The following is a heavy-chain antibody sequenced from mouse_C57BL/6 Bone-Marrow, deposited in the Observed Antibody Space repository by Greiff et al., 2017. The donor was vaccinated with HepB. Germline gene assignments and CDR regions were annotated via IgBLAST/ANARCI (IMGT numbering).Heavy chain of an antibody. V-gene: IGHV5-17*01. CDR2: ISSGSSTI. CDR1: GFTFSDYG. D-gene: IGHD2-4*01. J-gene: IGHJ4*01. CDR3: ARQGLREYYAMDY. Sequence: EVKLMDSGGGLVKPGGSLKLSCAASGFTFSDYGMHWVRQAPEKGLEWVAYISSGSSTIYYADTVKGRFTISRDNAKNTLFLQMTSLRSEDTAMYYCARQGLREYYAMDYWGQGTSVTVSS.